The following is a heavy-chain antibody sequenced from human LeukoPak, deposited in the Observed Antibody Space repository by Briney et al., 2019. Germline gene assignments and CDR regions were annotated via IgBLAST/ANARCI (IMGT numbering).Heavy chain of an antibody. V-gene: IGHV3-20*04. J-gene: IGHJ6*03. CDR3: ARAGNSIYYYFYMDV. D-gene: IGHD4-23*01. Sequence: PGGSLRLSCAASGFTFDEYGMNWVRQAPGKGVEWVSGINWYGGSTGYAASVKGRFTISRDTAKNSLYLQMNSLRAEDTALYYCARAGNSIYYYFYMDVWGKGTTVTVSS. CDR2: INWYGGST. CDR1: GFTFDEYG.